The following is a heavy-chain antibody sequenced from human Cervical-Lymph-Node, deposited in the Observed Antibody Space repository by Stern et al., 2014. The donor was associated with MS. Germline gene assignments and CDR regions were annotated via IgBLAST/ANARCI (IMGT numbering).Heavy chain of an antibody. CDR2: ISYDGSNI. J-gene: IGHJ4*02. Sequence: VQLVESGGGVVQPGKSLRLSCAASGLTFSNYAMHWVRQAPGKGLEWVAVISYDGSNIYYADSVKGRVTISRDNSKNTLYLQMDSLRAEDTALYYCARAPYGDYSKNPNFDYWGQGTLVTVPS. CDR3: ARAPYGDYSKNPNFDY. D-gene: IGHD4-17*01. V-gene: IGHV3-30*04. CDR1: GLTFSNYA.